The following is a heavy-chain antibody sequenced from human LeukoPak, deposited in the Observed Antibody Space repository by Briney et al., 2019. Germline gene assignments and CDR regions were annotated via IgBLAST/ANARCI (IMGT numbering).Heavy chain of an antibody. V-gene: IGHV4-59*08. Sequence: PSETLSLTCTVSGGSISSYYWSWIRQPPGKGLEWIGYIYYSGSTNYNPSLKSRVTISVDTFKNQFSLKLSSVTAADTAVYYCARRDSSGWSYWYFDLWGRGTLVTVSS. CDR3: ARRDSSGWSYWYFDL. CDR2: IYYSGST. J-gene: IGHJ2*01. CDR1: GGSISSYY. D-gene: IGHD6-19*01.